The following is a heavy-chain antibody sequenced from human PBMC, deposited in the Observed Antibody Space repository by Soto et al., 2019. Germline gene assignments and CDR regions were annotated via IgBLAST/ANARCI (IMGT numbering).Heavy chain of an antibody. CDR3: ARISMTTVTMIDY. CDR2: IYYNGNT. J-gene: IGHJ4*02. CDR1: GGSINNYY. D-gene: IGHD4-4*01. Sequence: SETLSLTCTVSGGSINNYYWNWIRQPPGKGLEWIAYIYYNGNTDSNPSLEGRVTISLDTPKNQLSLELSSVTAADTAVYYCARISMTTVTMIDYWGQGSLVTVSS. V-gene: IGHV4-59*01.